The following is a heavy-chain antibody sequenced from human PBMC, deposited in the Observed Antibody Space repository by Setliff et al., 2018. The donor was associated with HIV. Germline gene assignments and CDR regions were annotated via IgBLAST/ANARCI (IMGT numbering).Heavy chain of an antibody. V-gene: IGHV4-4*02. J-gene: IGHJ4*02. CDR2: VFHSGSA. CDR3: ASGEPYYYDSTGYSGNYFDY. Sequence: SETLSLTCAVSGGPLNSRNWWSWVRQPPGKGLEWIGEVFHSGSANSNASLRSCVTISVDKSKNQFSLKLASVTAADTAVYYCASGEPYYYDSTGYSGNYFDYWGQGTLVTVSS. CDR1: GGPLNSRNW. D-gene: IGHD3-22*01.